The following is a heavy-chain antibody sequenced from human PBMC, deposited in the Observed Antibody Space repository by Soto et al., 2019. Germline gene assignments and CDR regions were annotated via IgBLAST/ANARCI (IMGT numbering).Heavy chain of an antibody. CDR1: GGSFSGYY. CDR2: INHSGST. CDR3: ASAADCSSTSCTPDYYYYMDV. V-gene: IGHV4-34*01. J-gene: IGHJ6*03. Sequence: QVQLQQWGAGLLKPSETLSLTCAVYGGSFSGYYWSWIRQPTGKGLEWIGEINHSGSTNYNPSLKSRVTISVDTSKNQFSLKLSSVTAADTAVYYCASAADCSSTSCTPDYYYYMDVWGKGTTVTVSS. D-gene: IGHD2-2*01.